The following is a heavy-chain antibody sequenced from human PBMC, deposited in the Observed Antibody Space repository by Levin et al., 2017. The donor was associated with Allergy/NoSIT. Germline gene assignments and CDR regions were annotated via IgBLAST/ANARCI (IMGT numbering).Heavy chain of an antibody. CDR2: ISASGGNT. Sequence: GGSLRLSCAASGFTFNSHAMSWVRQAPGKGPEWVSGISASGGNTFYADSVKGRFTISRDNSKNTLFLQMDSLRADDTAVYFCAKAFDVEGSGRLEYFQHWGRGTLVTVSS. CDR3: AKAFDVEGSGRLEYFQH. D-gene: IGHD3-10*01. J-gene: IGHJ1*01. CDR1: GFTFNSHA. V-gene: IGHV3-23*01.